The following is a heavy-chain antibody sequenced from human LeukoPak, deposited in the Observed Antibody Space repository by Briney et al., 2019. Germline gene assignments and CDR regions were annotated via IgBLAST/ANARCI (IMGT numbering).Heavy chain of an antibody. CDR1: GFTFSSYA. D-gene: IGHD5-24*01. V-gene: IGHV3-30-3*01. CDR3: ARDGYNYGFDY. Sequence: GGSLRLSCAASGFTFSSYAMHWVRQAPGKGLEWVAVISYDGSNKYYADSVKGRFTISRDNSKNTLYLQMNSLRAEDTAVYYCARDGYNYGFDYWGQGTLVTVSS. CDR2: ISYDGSNK. J-gene: IGHJ4*02.